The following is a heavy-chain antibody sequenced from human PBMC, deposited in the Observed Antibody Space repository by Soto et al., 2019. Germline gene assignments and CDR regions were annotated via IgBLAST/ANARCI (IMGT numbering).Heavy chain of an antibody. Sequence: QVQLVESGGGVVQPGRSLRLSCAASGFTFSSYGMHWVRQAPGKGLEWVAVISYDGSNKYYADSVKGRFTISRDNSKNTLYLPMNSLRAADTAVYYCAKDDYGDLPNSWGQGTLVTVSS. D-gene: IGHD4-17*01. V-gene: IGHV3-30*18. CDR1: GFTFSSYG. J-gene: IGHJ4*02. CDR2: ISYDGSNK. CDR3: AKDDYGDLPNS.